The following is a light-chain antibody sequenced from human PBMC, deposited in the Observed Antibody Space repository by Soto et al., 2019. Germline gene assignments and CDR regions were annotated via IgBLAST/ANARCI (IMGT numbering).Light chain of an antibody. CDR1: SSDVGAYNY. CDR2: DVS. J-gene: IGLJ3*02. CDR3: VSYTTGSTWV. Sequence: QSVLTQPASVSGSPGQSITISCTGTSSDVGAYNYVSWYQPHPGKVPKLMIYDVSNRPSGVSNRCSGSKSGNTASLTISGLQAEDEADYYCVSYTTGSTWVFGGGTKLTVL. V-gene: IGLV2-14*01.